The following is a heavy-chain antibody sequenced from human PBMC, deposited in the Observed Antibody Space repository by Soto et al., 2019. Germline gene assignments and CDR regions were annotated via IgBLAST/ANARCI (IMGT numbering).Heavy chain of an antibody. J-gene: IGHJ4*02. CDR3: ARDMGIAAAYYFDY. V-gene: IGHV1-2*04. CDR2: INPNSGGT. Sequence: ASVKVSCKASGYTFTGYYMHWVRQAPGQGLEWMGWINPNSGGTNYAQKFQGWVTMTRDTSISTAYMELSRLRSDDTAVYYCARDMGIAAAYYFDYWGQGTLVTVSS. CDR1: GYTFTGYY. D-gene: IGHD6-13*01.